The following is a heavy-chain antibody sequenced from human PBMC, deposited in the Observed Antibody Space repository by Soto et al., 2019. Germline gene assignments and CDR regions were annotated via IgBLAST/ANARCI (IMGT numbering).Heavy chain of an antibody. CDR3: AKDRRAGGNSAFYFDF. CDR1: GFKFSSYA. Sequence: LRLSCAASGFKFSSYAMSWVRQAPGKGLEWVSLISATGGGTYYADSVKGRFTISRDNSDNTLYLQVHSLRAEDTAVYYCAKDRRAGGNSAFYFDFWGQGAQVTVSS. V-gene: IGHV3-23*01. CDR2: ISATGGGT. J-gene: IGHJ5*01. D-gene: IGHD3-16*01.